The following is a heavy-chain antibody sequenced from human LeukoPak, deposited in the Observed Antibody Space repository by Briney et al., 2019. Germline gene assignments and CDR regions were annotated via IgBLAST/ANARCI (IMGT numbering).Heavy chain of an antibody. Sequence: QPGGSLRLSCAASAFTFSNSGMHWVRQAPGKGLEWVAYIRYDGSNKYYADSVKGRFTISRDNAKNTLYLQMNSLRAEDTAVYYCARRSGLDYWGQGTLVTVSS. CDR2: IRYDGSNK. J-gene: IGHJ4*02. V-gene: IGHV3-30*02. CDR3: ARRSGLDY. CDR1: AFTFSNSG.